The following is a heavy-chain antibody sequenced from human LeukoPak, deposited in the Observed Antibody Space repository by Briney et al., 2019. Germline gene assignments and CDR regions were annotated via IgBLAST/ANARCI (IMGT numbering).Heavy chain of an antibody. CDR3: ARVPDCSSSSCPYYFDY. J-gene: IGHJ4*02. V-gene: IGHV4-39*07. Sequence: SETLSLTCTVSGGSISSSSYYWGWIRQPPGKGLEWIGSIYYSGSAYYNPSLKSRVTISVDRSKNQFSLKLNSVTAADTAVYYCARVPDCSSSSCPYYFDYWGQGTLVTVSS. CDR2: IYYSGSA. D-gene: IGHD2-15*01. CDR1: GGSISSSSYY.